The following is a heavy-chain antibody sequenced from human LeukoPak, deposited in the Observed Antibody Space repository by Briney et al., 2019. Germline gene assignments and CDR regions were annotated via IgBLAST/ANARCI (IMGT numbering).Heavy chain of an antibody. V-gene: IGHV1-18*04. D-gene: IGHD1-26*01. CDR3: AREAYSGNFGYYYYYYYMDV. CDR2: IRVYNGKT. Sequence: ASVKVSCKASGCNFNSFGITWVRQAPGRGLEWMGWIRVYNGKTQYAEKLQGRVTMTADTTTSTAYMELLSLTSDDTAVYFCAREAYSGNFGYYYYYYYMDVWGKGTTVTISS. CDR1: GCNFNSFG. J-gene: IGHJ6*03.